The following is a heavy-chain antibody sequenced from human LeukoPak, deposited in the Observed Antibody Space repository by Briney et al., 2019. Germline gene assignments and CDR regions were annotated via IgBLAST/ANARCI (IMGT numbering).Heavy chain of an antibody. CDR1: GFTFSSYS. CDR2: ISSSSSYI. D-gene: IGHD6-6*01. J-gene: IGHJ4*02. V-gene: IGHV3-21*04. Sequence: GGSLRLSCAASGFTFSSYSMNWVRQAPGKGLEWVSSISSSSSYIYYADSVKGRFTISRDNAKNSLYLQMNSLRAEDTAVYYCAKGSSRPEPFDYWGQGTLVTVSS. CDR3: AKGSSRPEPFDY.